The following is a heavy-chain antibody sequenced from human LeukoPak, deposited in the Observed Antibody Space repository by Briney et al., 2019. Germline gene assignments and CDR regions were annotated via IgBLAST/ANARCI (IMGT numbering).Heavy chain of an antibody. CDR3: ARRVPEYSSSPGVDY. CDR1: GYTFSNYG. D-gene: IGHD5-12*01. Sequence: ASVKVSCKASGYTFSNYGISWVRQAPGQGLEWVGWISGSNGNRNHAPKLQGRVILTTDTSTSTAYMELRDLTSDDTAVYYCARRVPEYSSSPGVDYWGQGTLVIVSS. V-gene: IGHV1-18*01. J-gene: IGHJ4*02. CDR2: ISGSNGNR.